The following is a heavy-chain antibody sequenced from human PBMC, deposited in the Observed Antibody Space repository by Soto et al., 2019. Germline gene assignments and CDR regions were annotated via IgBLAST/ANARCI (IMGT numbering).Heavy chain of an antibody. Sequence: EVQLVESGGGLVQPGGSLRLSCAASGFTVSSNYMSWVRQAPGKGLEWVSVIYSGGSKYYADSVKGRFTISRHNSKKTLNLQMNSLRAEDTAVYYCARQYYYGSGSYPPYYYYLDVWGKGTTVTVSS. CDR1: GFTVSSNY. J-gene: IGHJ6*03. CDR3: ARQYYYGSGSYPPYYYYLDV. CDR2: IYSGGSK. V-gene: IGHV3-53*04. D-gene: IGHD3-10*01.